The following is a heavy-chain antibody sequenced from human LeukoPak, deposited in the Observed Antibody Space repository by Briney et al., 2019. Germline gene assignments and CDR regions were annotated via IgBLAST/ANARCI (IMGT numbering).Heavy chain of an antibody. CDR1: GGSISSSSYY. D-gene: IGHD5-24*01. CDR3: ARHLMEGDGYNYFDY. Sequence: SETLSLTCTVSGGSISSSSYYWGWIRQPPGKGLEWIGSIYYSGSTYYNPSLKSRVTISVDTSKNQFSLKLSSVTAADTAVYYCARHLMEGDGYNYFDYWGQGTLVTVSS. V-gene: IGHV4-39*01. CDR2: IYYSGST. J-gene: IGHJ4*02.